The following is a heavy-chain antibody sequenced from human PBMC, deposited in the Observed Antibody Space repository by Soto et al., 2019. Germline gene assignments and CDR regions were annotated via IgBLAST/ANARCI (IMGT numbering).Heavy chain of an antibody. Sequence: GGSLRLSCAASGFTFSSYWMSWVRQAPGKGLEWVANIKQDGSEKYYVDSVKGRFTISRDNAKNSLYLQMNSLRAEDTAVYYCARGVLDIVATQNYYYYMDVWGKGTTVTVSS. CDR3: ARGVLDIVATQNYYYYMDV. J-gene: IGHJ6*03. CDR1: GFTFSSYW. V-gene: IGHV3-7*01. D-gene: IGHD5-12*01. CDR2: IKQDGSEK.